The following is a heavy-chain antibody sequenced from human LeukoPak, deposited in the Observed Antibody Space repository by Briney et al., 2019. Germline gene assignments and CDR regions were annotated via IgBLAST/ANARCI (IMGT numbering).Heavy chain of an antibody. Sequence: GGSLRLSCAASGFTFSSYAMSWVRQAPGKGLEWVANIKQDGSEKYYVDSVKGRFTISRDNAKNSLYLQMNSLRAEDTAVYYCARDGKSALERYYYYMDVWGKGTTVTVSS. CDR3: ARDGKSALERYYYYMDV. CDR1: GFTFSSYA. V-gene: IGHV3-7*01. J-gene: IGHJ6*03. D-gene: IGHD4-23*01. CDR2: IKQDGSEK.